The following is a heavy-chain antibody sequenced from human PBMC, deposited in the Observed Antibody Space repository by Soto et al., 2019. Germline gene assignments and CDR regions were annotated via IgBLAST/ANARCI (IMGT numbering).Heavy chain of an antibody. Sequence: QVQLVESGGGVVQPGTSLRLSCVGSGFAFRSYVIHWVRQAPGKGLEWVALTSYDGSNNFYGDSVKGRCTISRHNSRNTVELQMDSLTFDDTALYYCARWGTTGGLDVWGQGTLVSVSS. V-gene: IGHV3-33*05. CDR3: ARWGTTGGLDV. J-gene: IGHJ4*02. CDR2: TSYDGSNN. D-gene: IGHD3-16*01. CDR1: GFAFRSYV.